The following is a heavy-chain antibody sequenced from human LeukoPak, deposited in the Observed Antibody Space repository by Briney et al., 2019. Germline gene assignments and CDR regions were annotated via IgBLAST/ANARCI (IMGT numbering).Heavy chain of an antibody. Sequence: PGGSLRLSCAASGFTFSSYGMHWVRQAPGKGLEWVAVIWYDGSKKYYVDSVKGRFTISRDSSKNTLYLQMNSLRAEDTAVYYCARVSEGYGDYSPFFDYWGQGTLVTVSS. CDR1: GFTFSSYG. D-gene: IGHD4-17*01. J-gene: IGHJ4*02. CDR3: ARVSEGYGDYSPFFDY. V-gene: IGHV3-33*01. CDR2: IWYDGSKK.